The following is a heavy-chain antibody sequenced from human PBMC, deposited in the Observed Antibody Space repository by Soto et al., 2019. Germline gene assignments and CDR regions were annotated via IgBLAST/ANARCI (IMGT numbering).Heavy chain of an antibody. D-gene: IGHD1-26*01. J-gene: IGHJ4*02. CDR2: IFNSGTT. Sequence: QVQLQESGPGLVKPSQTLSLTCSVSGASTVSHYHWTWIRQPPGKGLEWMGYIFNSGTTSYNPSLTSRLSISMDTSGNHFSPELGSLPAADTAVYYCALALGPTTGLDYWGQGTLVTVSS. CDR1: GASTVSHYH. V-gene: IGHV4-31*02. CDR3: ALALGPTTGLDY.